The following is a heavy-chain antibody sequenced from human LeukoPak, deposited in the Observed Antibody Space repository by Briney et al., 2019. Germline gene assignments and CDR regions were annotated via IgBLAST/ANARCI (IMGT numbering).Heavy chain of an antibody. Sequence: GASVKVSCKASGGSFSSYAISWVRQAPGQGLEWMGRIIPILGIANYAQKFQGRVTITADKSTSTAYMELSSLRSEDTAVYYCARAVFLPSEGPLDVWGQGTTVTVSS. D-gene: IGHD3-10*01. CDR1: GGSFSSYA. CDR2: IIPILGIA. V-gene: IGHV1-69*04. CDR3: ARAVFLPSEGPLDV. J-gene: IGHJ6*02.